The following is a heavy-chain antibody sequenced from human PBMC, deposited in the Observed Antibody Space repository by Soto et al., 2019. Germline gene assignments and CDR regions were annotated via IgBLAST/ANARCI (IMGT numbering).Heavy chain of an antibody. J-gene: IGHJ2*01. V-gene: IGHV1-3*01. CDR1: VYTFNNYA. Sequence: ASVKVSCKDSVYTFNNYAMHWVRQAPGQRLEWMGWINAGNGNTKYSQKFQGRVTITRDTSASTAYMELSSLRSEDTAVYYCARGGSLYWYFDLWGRGTLVTVSS. CDR3: ARGGSLYWYFDL. D-gene: IGHD1-26*01. CDR2: INAGNGNT.